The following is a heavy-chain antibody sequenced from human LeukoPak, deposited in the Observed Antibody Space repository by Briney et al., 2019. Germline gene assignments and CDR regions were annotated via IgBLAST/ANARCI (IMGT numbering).Heavy chain of an antibody. CDR3: AKGGLTMATTTFDY. CDR2: ITTGGSSI. J-gene: IGHJ4*02. V-gene: IGHV3-48*01. D-gene: IGHD5-24*01. Sequence: PGGSLRLSCAASGFTFSAYAMTWVRQAAGKGLECVSHITTGGSSIFYADSVKGRFTISRDNSKNTLYLQMNSLRAEDTAVYYCAKGGLTMATTTFDYWGQGTLVTVSS. CDR1: GFTFSAYA.